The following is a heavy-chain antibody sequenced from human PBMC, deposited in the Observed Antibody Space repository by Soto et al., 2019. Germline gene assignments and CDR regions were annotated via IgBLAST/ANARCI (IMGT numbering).Heavy chain of an antibody. CDR1: GDSISSSTYY. CDR3: ARGGYYGSGSYRYYYYGMDV. D-gene: IGHD3-10*01. CDR2: IYYSGST. Sequence: SETLSLTCTVSGDSISSSTYYWGWIRHPPGKGLEWIGSIYYSGSTYYNPSLESRVTISVDTSKNQFSLKLSSVTAADTAVYYCARGGYYGSGSYRYYYYGMDVWGQGTLVTVSS. V-gene: IGHV4-39*07. J-gene: IGHJ6*02.